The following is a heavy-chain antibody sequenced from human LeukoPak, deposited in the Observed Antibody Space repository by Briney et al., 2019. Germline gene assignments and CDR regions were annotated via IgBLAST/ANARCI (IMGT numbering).Heavy chain of an antibody. V-gene: IGHV3-49*03. D-gene: IGHD2-15*01. J-gene: IGHJ6*04. CDR2: IRSKGYGGAP. Sequence: GGSLRLSCTASRFSFCDFAVTWLPQAPGRGREGVVFIRSKGYGGAPEYAASVKGRFSISRDDSKSIAYLQLNSLKTEDTAVYYCSTPDKPLGYCSGGSCSLGCSWGKGTTVTISS. CDR1: RFSFCDFA. CDR3: STPDKPLGYCSGGSCSLGCS.